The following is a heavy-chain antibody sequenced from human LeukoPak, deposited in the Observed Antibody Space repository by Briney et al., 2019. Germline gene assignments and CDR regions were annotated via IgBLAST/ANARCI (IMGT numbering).Heavy chain of an antibody. CDR3: VRVPQRVPHNWFDP. V-gene: IGHV1-8*01. Sequence: GASVKVSCKASGYTFTSNDINLVRQAPGQGLEWMGWMNPHSASVGYAQKFQGRVIMTWDTSISTAYMELSSLTSDDTAVYYCVRVPQRVPHNWFDPWGQGTLVTVSS. J-gene: IGHJ5*02. D-gene: IGHD1-1*01. CDR1: GYTFTSND. CDR2: MNPHSASV.